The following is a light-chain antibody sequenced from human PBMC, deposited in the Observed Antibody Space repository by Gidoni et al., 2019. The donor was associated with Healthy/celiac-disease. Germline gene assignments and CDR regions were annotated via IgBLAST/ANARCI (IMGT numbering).Light chain of an antibody. J-gene: IGKJ1*01. V-gene: IGKV1-5*01. Sequence: DIQMTQSPSTLSASVGDRVTIPCRASQSVSKCLAWYQQRPGKAPLESGVPSRCSGSGSETEFTLTSGSLQPDDFATYYCQQYTLFPWTFGQGTKVEIK. CDR3: QQYTLFPWT. CDR1: QSVSKC.